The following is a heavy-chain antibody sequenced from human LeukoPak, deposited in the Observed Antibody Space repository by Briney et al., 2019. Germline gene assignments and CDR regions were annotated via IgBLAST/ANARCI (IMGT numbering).Heavy chain of an antibody. Sequence: ASVKVSCKASGYTFTGYYMHWVRQAPGQGLEWMGWINPNSGGTNYAQEFQGRVTMTKDTSISTAYMELSRLRSDDTAVYYCARGLLRGYAPFGYWGQGTLVTVSS. J-gene: IGHJ4*02. V-gene: IGHV1-2*02. CDR1: GYTFTGYY. CDR2: INPNSGGT. CDR3: ARGLLRGYAPFGY. D-gene: IGHD5-12*01.